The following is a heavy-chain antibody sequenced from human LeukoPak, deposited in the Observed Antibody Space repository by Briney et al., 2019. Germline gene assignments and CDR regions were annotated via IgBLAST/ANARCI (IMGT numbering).Heavy chain of an antibody. CDR3: AKDRRVYSGSYFDY. D-gene: IGHD1-26*01. CDR1: GFTVSRYS. CDR2: IYSGGST. Sequence: GGSLGLSCAASGFTVSRYSMSWVRQAPGKGLEWVSVIYSGGSTYYADSVKGRFTISRDNSKNTLYLQMNSLRAEDTAVYYCAKDRRVYSGSYFDYWGQGTLVTVSS. J-gene: IGHJ4*02. V-gene: IGHV3-66*02.